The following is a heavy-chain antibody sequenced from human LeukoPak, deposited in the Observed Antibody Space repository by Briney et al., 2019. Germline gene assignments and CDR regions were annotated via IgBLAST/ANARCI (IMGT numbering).Heavy chain of an antibody. D-gene: IGHD3-16*01. CDR1: EFTFSSYG. V-gene: IGHV3-33*01. CDR3: ARDQRPGWGEYFQH. Sequence: GRSLRLSCAAFEFTFSSYGMHWVRQAPGKGLEWVAVIWYDGSNKYYADSVKGRFTISRDNSKNTVYLQMNSLRVEDTAVYYCARDQRPGWGEYFQHWGQGTLVTVSS. CDR2: IWYDGSNK. J-gene: IGHJ1*01.